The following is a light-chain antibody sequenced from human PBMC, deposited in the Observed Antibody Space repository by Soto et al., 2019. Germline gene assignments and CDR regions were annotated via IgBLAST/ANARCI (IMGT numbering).Light chain of an antibody. J-gene: IGKJ4*01. Sequence: DVQMTQSPSSLSASVGDRVTITCRASQNIAGYLKWYQQKPGTAPKLLIYASSRLQSGVPSRFSGSGSGTDFTLAISSLQPEDVATYYCQQSYSVPRTFGGGTKVE. CDR1: QNIAGY. V-gene: IGKV1-39*01. CDR3: QQSYSVPRT. CDR2: ASS.